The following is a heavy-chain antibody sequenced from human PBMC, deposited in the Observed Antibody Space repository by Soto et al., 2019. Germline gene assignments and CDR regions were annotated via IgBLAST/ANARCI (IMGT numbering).Heavy chain of an antibody. Sequence: LRLSCAASGFTFSNCGMNWVRQTPGKGLEWVSYISDSGATKHYADSVKGRFTISRDNGKDSLYLQMNSLRDEDTAVYFCARCSRNSCYSYGVDAWGKGATVTVPQ. V-gene: IGHV3-48*02. D-gene: IGHD2-15*01. CDR1: GFTFSNCG. CDR3: ARCSRNSCYSYGVDA. J-gene: IGHJ6*04. CDR2: ISDSGATK.